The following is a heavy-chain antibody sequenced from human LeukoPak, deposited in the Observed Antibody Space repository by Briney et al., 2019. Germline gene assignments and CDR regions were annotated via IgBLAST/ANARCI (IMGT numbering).Heavy chain of an antibody. CDR2: IIPIFGTA. CDR3: ARAVMEYDFWSGYLDY. D-gene: IGHD3-3*01. Sequence: ASVKVSCKASGGTFSSYAISWVRQAPGQGLEWMGGIIPIFGTANYARKFQGRVTITADESTSTAYMELSSLRSEDTAVYYCARAVMEYDFWSGYLDYWGQGTLVTVSS. CDR1: GGTFSSYA. V-gene: IGHV1-69*13. J-gene: IGHJ4*02.